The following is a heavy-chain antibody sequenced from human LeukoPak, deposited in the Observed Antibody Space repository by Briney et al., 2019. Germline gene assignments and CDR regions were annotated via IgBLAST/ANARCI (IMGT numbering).Heavy chain of an antibody. V-gene: IGHV4-39*07. J-gene: IGHJ4*02. CDR1: SGSISSSSYY. D-gene: IGHD3-10*01. CDR2: IYYSGST. CDR3: GSGGAYYFDY. Sequence: SETLSLTCTVSSGSISSSSYYWGWIRQPPGKGLEWIGSIYYSGSTYYNPSLKSRVTISVDTSKNQFSLKLSSVTAADTAVYYCGSGGAYYFDYWGQGTLVTVSS.